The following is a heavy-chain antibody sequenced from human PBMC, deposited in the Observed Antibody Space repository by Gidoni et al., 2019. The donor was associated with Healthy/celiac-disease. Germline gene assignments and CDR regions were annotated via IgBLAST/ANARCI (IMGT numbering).Heavy chain of an antibody. D-gene: IGHD3-22*01. CDR3: ARHGYYDSSGYYSPFDY. CDR1: GGSISSSSYY. J-gene: IGHJ4*02. CDR2: IYYSGSP. V-gene: IGHV4-39*01. Sequence: QLPLQESCPGLVKPSETLSLTCTVPGGSISSSSYYWGWIRQPPGQGLEWSGSIYYSGSPYYNPSLKSRGTISVDTSKNQFSLKLSSLTAADTAVYYWARHGYYDSSGYYSPFDYWGQGTLVTVSS.